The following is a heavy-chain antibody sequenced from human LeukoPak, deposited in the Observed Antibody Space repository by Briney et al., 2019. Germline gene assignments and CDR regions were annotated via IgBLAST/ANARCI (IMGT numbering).Heavy chain of an antibody. Sequence: GASVKVSCKASGYTFTSCGISWVRQAPGQGLEWMGWISAYNGNTNYAQKLQGRVTMTTDTSTSTAYMELRSLRSDDTAVYYCAREYYYDSSGYYLRDYWGQGTLVTVSS. CDR2: ISAYNGNT. CDR3: AREYYYDSSGYYLRDY. D-gene: IGHD3-22*01. J-gene: IGHJ4*02. V-gene: IGHV1-18*01. CDR1: GYTFTSCG.